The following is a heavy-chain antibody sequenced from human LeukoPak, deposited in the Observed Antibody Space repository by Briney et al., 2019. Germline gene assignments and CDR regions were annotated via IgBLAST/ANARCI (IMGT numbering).Heavy chain of an antibody. CDR2: INPNSGGT. CDR3: AREDSSGYSLSY. J-gene: IGHJ4*02. Sequence: ASVKVSCKASGYTFTGYYMHWVRQAPGQGLEWMGWINPNSGGTNYAQKFQGRVTMTRDTSISTAYMELSRLRSDDTAVYYCAREDSSGYSLSYCGQGTLVTVSS. D-gene: IGHD3-22*01. V-gene: IGHV1-2*02. CDR1: GYTFTGYY.